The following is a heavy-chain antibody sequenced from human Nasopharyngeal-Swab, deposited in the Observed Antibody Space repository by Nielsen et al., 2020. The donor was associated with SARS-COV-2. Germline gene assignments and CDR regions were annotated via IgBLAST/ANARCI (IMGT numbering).Heavy chain of an antibody. CDR3: AHRGSSSWYGDWFDP. CDR1: GFSLSTSGVG. CDR2: IYWDDDK. V-gene: IGHV2-5*02. Sequence: SGPTLVKPTQTLTLTCTFSGFSLSTSGVGVGWIRQPPGKALEWLALIYWDDDKLYSPSLKSRHTITKDTSKNQVVLTMTNMDPVDTATYYCAHRGSSSWYGDWFDPWGQGTLVTVSS. D-gene: IGHD6-13*01. J-gene: IGHJ5*02.